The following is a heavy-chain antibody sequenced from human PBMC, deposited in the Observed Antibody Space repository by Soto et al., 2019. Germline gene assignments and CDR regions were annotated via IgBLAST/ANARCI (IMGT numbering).Heavy chain of an antibody. D-gene: IGHD4-17*01. Sequence: GGSLRLSCAASGFTFSSYSMNWVRQAPGKGLEWVSYISSSSSTIYYADSVKGRFTISRDNAKNSLYLQMNSLRAEDTAVYYCARGRSGGDYVFSWYFDYWGQGTLVTVSS. CDR1: GFTFSSYS. J-gene: IGHJ4*02. CDR2: ISSSSSTI. CDR3: ARGRSGGDYVFSWYFDY. V-gene: IGHV3-48*01.